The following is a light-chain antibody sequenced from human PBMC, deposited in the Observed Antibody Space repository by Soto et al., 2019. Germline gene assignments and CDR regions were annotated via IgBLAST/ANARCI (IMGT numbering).Light chain of an antibody. V-gene: IGKV3-15*01. CDR2: GAS. J-gene: IGKJ2*01. CDR3: QQYNNWYT. Sequence: EIVMTQSPATLSVSPGERATLSCRASQSVSSNLAWYQQKPGQAPRLLIYGASTRATGIPARFSGSGSGTEFTHTISSLQSEDFAVYYRQQYNNWYTFGQGTKLEIK. CDR1: QSVSSN.